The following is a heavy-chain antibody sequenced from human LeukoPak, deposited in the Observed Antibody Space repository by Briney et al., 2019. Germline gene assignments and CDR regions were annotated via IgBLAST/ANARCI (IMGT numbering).Heavy chain of an antibody. Sequence: EGSLRLSCAASGFTFSNYAMNWVRQAPGKGLEWVSSITGSGGSTYCADSVKGRFTISRDSSKNTLYLQMNSLRAEDTAVYYCAKRLLVHPGWGQGTLVTVSS. CDR1: GFTFSNYA. CDR2: ITGSGGST. J-gene: IGHJ4*02. D-gene: IGHD2-8*01. CDR3: AKRLLVHPG. V-gene: IGHV3-23*01.